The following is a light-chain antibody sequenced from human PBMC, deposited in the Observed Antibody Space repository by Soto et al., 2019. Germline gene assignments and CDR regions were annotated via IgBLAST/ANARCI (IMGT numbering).Light chain of an antibody. Sequence: EIVLTQSPATLSLSPGERATLSCRASQSVSSYLAWYKQKPGQAPRLLIYGASNRATGIPARFSGSGSGTDFTLTISSLEPEDFAVYYCQHRGTWPRTFGQGTKLESK. CDR3: QHRGTWPRT. CDR1: QSVSSY. V-gene: IGKV3-11*01. J-gene: IGKJ2*01. CDR2: GAS.